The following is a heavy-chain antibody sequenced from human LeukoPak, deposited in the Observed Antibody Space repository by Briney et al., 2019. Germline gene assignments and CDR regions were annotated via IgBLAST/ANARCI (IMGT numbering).Heavy chain of an antibody. CDR2: IYYSGST. V-gene: IGHV4-39*01. CDR3: ARVEMATIVPDY. J-gene: IGHJ4*02. CDR1: GGSISSSSYY. D-gene: IGHD5-24*01. Sequence: SETLSLTCTVSGGSISSSSYYWGWIRQPPGKGLEWIGRIYYSGSTSYNPSLKSRVTISVDTSKNQFSLNLSSVPAADTAVYYCARVEMATIVPDYWGQGTLVTVSS.